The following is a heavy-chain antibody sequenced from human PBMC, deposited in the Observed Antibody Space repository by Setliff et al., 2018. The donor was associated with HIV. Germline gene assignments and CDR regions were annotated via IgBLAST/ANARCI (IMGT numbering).Heavy chain of an antibody. D-gene: IGHD2-8*01. CDR1: GGSFSVYY. CDR3: ARGARLLTGYADRWDYYYMRI. J-gene: IGHJ6*03. V-gene: IGHV4-34*01. Sequence: PSETLSLTCAVPGGSFSVYYWRWIRQPPGKGLEWIGEINHSGRTNYNPSLKSRITISVDTSKDQFSLKLSSVTAADTAVYYCARGARLLTGYADRWDYYYMRIWGKGTTVTVSS. CDR2: INHSGRT.